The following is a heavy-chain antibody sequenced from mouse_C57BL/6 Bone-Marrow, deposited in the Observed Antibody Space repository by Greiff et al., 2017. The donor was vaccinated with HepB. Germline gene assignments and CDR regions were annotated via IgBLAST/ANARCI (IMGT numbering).Heavy chain of an antibody. CDR1: GYTFTDYY. J-gene: IGHJ1*03. CDR3: ARNYGSSYWYFDV. CDR2: IYPGSGNT. D-gene: IGHD1-1*01. V-gene: IGHV1-76*01. Sequence: QVQLQQSGAELVRPGASVKLSCKASGYTFTDYYINWVKQRPGQGLEWIARIYPGSGNTYYNEKFKGKATLTAEKSSSTDYMQLSSLTSEDSAVYFCARNYGSSYWYFDVWGTGTTVTVSS.